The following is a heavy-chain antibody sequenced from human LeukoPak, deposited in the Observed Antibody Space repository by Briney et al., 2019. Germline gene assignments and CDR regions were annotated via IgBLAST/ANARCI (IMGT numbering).Heavy chain of an antibody. V-gene: IGHV3-21*01. J-gene: IGHJ4*02. D-gene: IGHD2-15*01. CDR1: GVTFSTDS. Sequence: SLRLSCSVSGVTFSTDSLYWVCKPPGKGLDWVSSISSGTRYIYYADSVKGGYTISRDNAKNSLYLQMNSLRAEDTAMYYCARCSGGSTYHSDDYWGQGTLVTVSS. CDR3: ARCSGGSTYHSDDY. CDR2: ISSGTRYI.